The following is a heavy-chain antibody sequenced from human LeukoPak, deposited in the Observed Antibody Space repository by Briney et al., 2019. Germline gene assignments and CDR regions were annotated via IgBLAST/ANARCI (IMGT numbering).Heavy chain of an antibody. CDR3: ARGGTVTTYYYYYYMDV. V-gene: IGHV1-8*01. CDR1: GYTFSSND. J-gene: IGHJ6*03. CDR2: MNPHSGNT. D-gene: IGHD4-11*01. Sequence: ASVKVSCKASGYTFSSNDINWVRQATGQGLEWMGWMNPHSGNTGYAQKFQGRVTITRNSSISTAYMELSSLRSEDTAVYYCARGGTVTTYYYYYYMDVWGKGTTVTVSS.